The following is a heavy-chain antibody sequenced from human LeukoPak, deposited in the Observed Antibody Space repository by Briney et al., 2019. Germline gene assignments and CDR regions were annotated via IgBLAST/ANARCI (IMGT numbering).Heavy chain of an antibody. V-gene: IGHV3-23*01. CDR3: ARGIEPAESYFDY. Sequence: GGSLRLSXAASGFTFSSYAMSWVRQAPGKGLEWVSAISGSGGSTYYADSVKGRFTISRDNSKNTLYLQMNSLRAEDTAVYYCARGIEPAESYFDYWGQGTLVTVSS. CDR1: GFTFSSYA. J-gene: IGHJ4*02. D-gene: IGHD1-14*01. CDR2: ISGSGGST.